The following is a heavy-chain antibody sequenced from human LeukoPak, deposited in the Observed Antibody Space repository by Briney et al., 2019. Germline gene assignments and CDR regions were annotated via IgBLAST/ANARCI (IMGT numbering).Heavy chain of an antibody. Sequence: GGSLRLSCAASGFTFSSYSMNWVRQAPGKGLEWVSYISSSSSTIYYADSVKGRFTISRDNAKNSLYLQMNSLRAEDTAVYYCAKFVNYGSYYYYYYIDVWGKGTTVTVSS. CDR3: AKFVNYGSYYYYYYIDV. D-gene: IGHD3-10*01. CDR2: ISSSSSTI. CDR1: GFTFSSYS. V-gene: IGHV3-48*04. J-gene: IGHJ6*03.